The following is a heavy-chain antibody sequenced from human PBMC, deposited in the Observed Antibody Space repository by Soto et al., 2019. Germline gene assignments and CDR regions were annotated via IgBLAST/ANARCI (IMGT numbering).Heavy chain of an antibody. Sequence: QVQLQESGPGLVKPSETLSLTCTVSGGSVSSGSYYCSWIRQPPGKGLEWIGYIYYSGSTNYNPSLKSRVTISVDTSKNQFSLKLSSVTAADTAVYYCARGGIVGATPLDYWGQGTLVTVSS. D-gene: IGHD1-26*01. J-gene: IGHJ4*02. CDR2: IYYSGST. CDR3: ARGGIVGATPLDY. CDR1: GGSVSSGSYY. V-gene: IGHV4-61*01.